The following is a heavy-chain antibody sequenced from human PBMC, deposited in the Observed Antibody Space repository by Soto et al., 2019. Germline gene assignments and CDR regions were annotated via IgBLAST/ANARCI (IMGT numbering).Heavy chain of an antibody. Sequence: GGSLRLSCAASGFTVSSNYMSWVRQAPGKGLEWVSVIYSGGSTYYADSVKGRFTISRHNSKNTLYLQMNSLRAEDTAVYYCARAPGIAVAGIRSYYFDYWGQGTLVTVSS. D-gene: IGHD6-19*01. V-gene: IGHV3-53*04. CDR1: GFTVSSNY. CDR2: IYSGGST. CDR3: ARAPGIAVAGIRSYYFDY. J-gene: IGHJ4*02.